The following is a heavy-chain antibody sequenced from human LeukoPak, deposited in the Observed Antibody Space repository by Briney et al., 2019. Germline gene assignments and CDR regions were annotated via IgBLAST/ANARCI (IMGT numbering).Heavy chain of an antibody. V-gene: IGHV4-34*01. Sequence: SETLSLTCAVYGGPFSGYYWSWIRQPPGKGLEWIGEAIQSGSTNYNPSLKSRVTISLDTSKNQFSLRLTSVTAADTAFYYCARGLPFGGAAAVHFWGQGTQVTVSS. D-gene: IGHD6-13*01. CDR1: GGPFSGYY. CDR2: AIQSGST. CDR3: ARGLPFGGAAAVHF. J-gene: IGHJ4*02.